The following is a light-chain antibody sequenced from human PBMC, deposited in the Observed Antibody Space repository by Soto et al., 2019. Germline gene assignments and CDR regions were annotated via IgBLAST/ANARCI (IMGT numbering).Light chain of an antibody. CDR2: GAS. CDR1: QSVPANY. Sequence: PGERVTLSCRASQSVPANYLAWYQQKPGQAPRLLIYGASNRATGIPDRFSGSGSGTDFTLTVSRLEPEDFAVYYCLQYGTPWWTFGQGARVEIK. V-gene: IGKV3-20*01. J-gene: IGKJ1*01. CDR3: LQYGTPWWT.